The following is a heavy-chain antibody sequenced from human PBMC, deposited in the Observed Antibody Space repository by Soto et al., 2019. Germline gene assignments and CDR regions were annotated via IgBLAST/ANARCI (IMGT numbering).Heavy chain of an antibody. V-gene: IGHV6-1*01. CDR1: GDSVSSDSAA. D-gene: IGHD6-19*01. Sequence: LRLTCAISGDSVSSDSAAWNWIRQSPSRGLEWLGRAYYRSKWYIEYAPSVNSRITINPDTSKNQLSLQLISVNPEDTAVYYCVRSRVFIAVTSVTNYYYYYGMDVWGQGTTVTVSS. CDR2: AYYRSKWYI. J-gene: IGHJ6*02. CDR3: VRSRVFIAVTSVTNYYYYYGMDV.